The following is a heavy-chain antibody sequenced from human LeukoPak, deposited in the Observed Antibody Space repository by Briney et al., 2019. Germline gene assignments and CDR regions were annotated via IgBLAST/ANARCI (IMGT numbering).Heavy chain of an antibody. J-gene: IGHJ5*02. CDR3: ARRRGGSYAPYNWFDP. V-gene: IGHV4-34*01. D-gene: IGHD1-26*01. CDR1: GGSFSGYY. CDR2: INHSGST. Sequence: PSETLSLTCAVYGGSFSGYYWSWIRQPPGKGLEWIGEINHSGSTNYNPSLKSRVTISVDTSKNQFSLKLSSVTAADTAVYYCARRRGGSYAPYNWFDPWGQGTLVTVSS.